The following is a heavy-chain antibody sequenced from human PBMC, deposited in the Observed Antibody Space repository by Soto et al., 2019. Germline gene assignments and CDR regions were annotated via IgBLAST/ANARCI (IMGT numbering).Heavy chain of an antibody. V-gene: IGHV4-31*03. Sequence: SETLSLTCTVSGGSISSGGYYWSWIRQHPGKGLEWIGYIYYSGSTYYNPSLKSRVTISVDTSKNQFSLKLSSVTAADTAVYYCARGGYSGYDNPDYWGQGTLVTVSS. CDR1: GGSISSGGYY. CDR2: IYYSGST. J-gene: IGHJ4*02. D-gene: IGHD5-12*01. CDR3: ARGGYSGYDNPDY.